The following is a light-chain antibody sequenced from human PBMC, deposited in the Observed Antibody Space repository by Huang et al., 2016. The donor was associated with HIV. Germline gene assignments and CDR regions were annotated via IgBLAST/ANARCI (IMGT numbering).Light chain of an antibody. CDR2: VAS. Sequence: EIVMTQSPASLSVSPGERATLSCRASRSINTNLAWYQQKPGQAPRLLIYVASTRATGTPARFSGSGSGTEFTLTISSLQSEDFAVYFCQQYNNWPPLTFGGGTKVEFK. V-gene: IGKV3-15*01. CDR3: QQYNNWPPLT. J-gene: IGKJ4*01. CDR1: RSINTN.